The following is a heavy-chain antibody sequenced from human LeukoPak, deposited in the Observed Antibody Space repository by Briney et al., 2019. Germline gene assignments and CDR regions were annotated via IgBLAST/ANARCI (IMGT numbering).Heavy chain of an antibody. D-gene: IGHD6-19*01. CDR3: ARDPTRTGVAGVGGDCFDY. Sequence: GGSLRLSCAASGFTFSSYWMSWVRQAPGKGLEWVANINQDGTEKYYVDSVRGRFTISRDSAKNSLYLQMNSLRAEDTAVYYCARDPTRTGVAGVGGDCFDYWGQGTLVTVSS. CDR2: INQDGTEK. V-gene: IGHV3-7*01. J-gene: IGHJ4*02. CDR1: GFTFSSYW.